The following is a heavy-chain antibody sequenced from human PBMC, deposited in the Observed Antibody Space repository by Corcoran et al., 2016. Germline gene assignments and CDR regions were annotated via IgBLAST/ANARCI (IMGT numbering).Heavy chain of an antibody. CDR1: GYTFTSYY. D-gene: IGHD6-13*01. CDR3: ARPAAAGRGMGDYYYGMDV. Sequence: QVQLVQSGAEVKKPGASVKVSCKASGYTFTSYYMHWVRQAPGQGLEWMGIINPSGGSTSYAQKFQGRVTMTRDTSTSTVYMELSSLRSEDTAVYYCARPAAAGRGMGDYYYGMDVWGQGTTGTVSS. CDR2: INPSGGST. J-gene: IGHJ6*02. V-gene: IGHV1-46*01.